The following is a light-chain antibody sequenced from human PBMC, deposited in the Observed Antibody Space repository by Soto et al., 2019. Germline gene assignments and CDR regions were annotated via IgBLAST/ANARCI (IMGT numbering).Light chain of an antibody. Sequence: DMEMPPSPSSLSASVGDRVTITCRASQSISNYLYWYQHKPGKVPKLLIYAASSLQSGVPTRFSGSGSGTDFTLTINSLQPEDFATYYCQQSYGTPLTFGGGTKIEIK. CDR2: AAS. V-gene: IGKV1-39*01. CDR3: QQSYGTPLT. CDR1: QSISNY. J-gene: IGKJ4*01.